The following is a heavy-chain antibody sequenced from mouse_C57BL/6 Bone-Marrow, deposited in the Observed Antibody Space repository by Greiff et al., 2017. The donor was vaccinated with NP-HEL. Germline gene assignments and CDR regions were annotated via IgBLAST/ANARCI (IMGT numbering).Heavy chain of an antibody. Sequence: VQLQQSGPELVKPGASVTISCKASGYSFTGYYMNWVKQSPEKSLEWIGEINPSTGGTTYNQKFKAKATLTVDKSSSTAYMQLKSLTSEDSAVYYCARRGWLQLAYWGQGTLVTVSA. J-gene: IGHJ3*01. CDR3: ARRGWLQLAY. CDR1: GYSFTGYY. D-gene: IGHD2-3*01. V-gene: IGHV1-42*01. CDR2: INPSTGGT.